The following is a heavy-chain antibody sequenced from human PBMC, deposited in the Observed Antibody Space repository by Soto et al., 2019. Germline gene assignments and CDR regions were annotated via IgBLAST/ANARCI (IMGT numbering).Heavy chain of an antibody. D-gene: IGHD6-6*01. Sequence: QITLKESGPPLVKPTQTLTLTCTFSGFSLTTDDVGVGWIRQFPGKALDWLAVVYWDDDKRYSPSLKSRLTITKDTSKNLVFLTMSNMDPVDTATYYCAHTRYSISSFDYWGQGTLVTVSS. CDR1: GFSLTTDDVG. CDR2: VYWDDDK. V-gene: IGHV2-5*02. J-gene: IGHJ4*02. CDR3: AHTRYSISSFDY.